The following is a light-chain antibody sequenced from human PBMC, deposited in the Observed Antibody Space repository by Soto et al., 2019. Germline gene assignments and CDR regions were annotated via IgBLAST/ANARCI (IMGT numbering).Light chain of an antibody. J-gene: IGLJ1*01. V-gene: IGLV1-44*01. Sequence: QSALTQSPSASGTPGQRITISCSGSGSNIGSNSVTWYQQLPRTAPKLLIYTNNQWPSGVPDRFSGSKFGTSASLAISGLQSGDEADYYCATWDDSLNGYVFGTGTKV. CDR3: ATWDDSLNGYV. CDR2: TNN. CDR1: GSNIGSNS.